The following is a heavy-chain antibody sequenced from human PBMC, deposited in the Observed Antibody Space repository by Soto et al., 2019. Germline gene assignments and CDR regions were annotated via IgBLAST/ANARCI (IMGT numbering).Heavy chain of an antibody. D-gene: IGHD3-10*01. Sequence: PSETLSLTCAVYGGSFSGYYWSWIRQPPGKGLEWIGEINHSGSTNYNPSLKSRVTISVDTSKNQFSLKLSSVTAADTAVYYCAREPKVVRTNWFDPWGQGTLVTVSS. CDR2: INHSGST. V-gene: IGHV4-34*01. J-gene: IGHJ5*02. CDR1: GGSFSGYY. CDR3: AREPKVVRTNWFDP.